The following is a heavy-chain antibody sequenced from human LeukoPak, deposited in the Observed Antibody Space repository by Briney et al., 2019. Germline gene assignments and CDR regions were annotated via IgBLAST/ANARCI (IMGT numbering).Heavy chain of an antibody. CDR3: ARGSAYTVHDI. CDR1: GFTFSAYA. V-gene: IGHV3-21*01. D-gene: IGHD4-11*01. CDR2: ISTTSKYI. Sequence: PGGSLRLSCEASGFTFSAYAMTWVRQAPGKGLEWVSSISTTSKYIYYADSVKGRFTISRDNAENSLYLQMNSLRAEDTAVYYCARGSAYTVHDISGDGKMVTVSS. J-gene: IGHJ3*02.